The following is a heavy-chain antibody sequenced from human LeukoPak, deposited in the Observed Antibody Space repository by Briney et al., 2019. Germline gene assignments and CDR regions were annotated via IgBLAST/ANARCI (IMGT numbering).Heavy chain of an antibody. CDR3: ARVVRYNWNGDYYYGLDV. CDR2: VYSGGST. J-gene: IGHJ6*02. V-gene: IGHV3-66*01. Sequence: GGSLRLSCAASGFTVSSNYMSWVRQAPGKGLEWVSVVYSGGSTYYADSVKGRFTISRDNANNTLYLQINTLRAEDTAVYYCARVVRYNWNGDYYYGLDVWGQGTTVTVSS. CDR1: GFTVSSNY. D-gene: IGHD1-1*01.